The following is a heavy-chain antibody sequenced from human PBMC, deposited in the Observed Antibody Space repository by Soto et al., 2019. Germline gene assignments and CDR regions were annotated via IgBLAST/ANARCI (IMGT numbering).Heavy chain of an antibody. CDR2: IYYSGST. CDR1: GGSISSGGYY. J-gene: IGHJ5*02. CDR3: AREHGYSDPTTHWFDP. V-gene: IGHV4-31*03. Sequence: SETLSLTCTVSGGSISSGGYYWSWIRQHPGKGLEWIGYIYYSGSTYYNPSLKSRVTISVDTSKNQFSLKLSSVTAADTAVYYCAREHGYSDPTTHWFDPWGQGTLVTVSS. D-gene: IGHD6-13*01.